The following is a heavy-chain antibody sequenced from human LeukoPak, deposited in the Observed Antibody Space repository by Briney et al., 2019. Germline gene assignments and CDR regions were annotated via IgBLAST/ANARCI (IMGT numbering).Heavy chain of an antibody. D-gene: IGHD6-19*01. CDR3: AKIRSRYIAVAAPFDC. CDR2: ISGSGGST. V-gene: IGHV3-23*01. CDR1: GFTFSSYA. J-gene: IGHJ4*02. Sequence: GGSLRLSCAASGFTFSSYAMSWVRQAPGKGLEWVSAISGSGGSTYYADSVKGRFTISRDNSKNTLYLQMNSLRAEDTAVYYCAKIRSRYIAVAAPFDCWGQGTLVTVSS.